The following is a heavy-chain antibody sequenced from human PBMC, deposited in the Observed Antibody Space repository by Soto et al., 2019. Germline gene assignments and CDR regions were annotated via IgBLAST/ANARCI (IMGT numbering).Heavy chain of an antibody. V-gene: IGHV1-69*08. CDR3: EGDDCSGGCCYLPSWSDP. J-gene: IGHJ5*02. Sequence: QVQLVQSGAEVKKPGSSVKVSCKASGGTFSSYTISWVRQAPGQGLEWMGRIIPILGIANYAQKFQGRLTITADKTTSTGYIGLRSLSSEDTAVYYCEGDDCSGGCCYLPSWSDPCGQETLVSV. D-gene: IGHD2-15*01. CDR2: IIPILGIA. CDR1: GGTFSSYT.